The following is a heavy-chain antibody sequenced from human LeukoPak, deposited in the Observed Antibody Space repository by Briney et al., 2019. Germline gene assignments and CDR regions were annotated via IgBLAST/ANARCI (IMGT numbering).Heavy chain of an antibody. CDR2: IYSGGST. D-gene: IGHD3-3*01. J-gene: IGHJ6*02. Sequence: GGSLRLSCAASGFTVSSNYMSWVRQAPGKGLEWVSVIYSGGSTYYADSVKGRFTISRDNSKNTLYLQMNSLRAEDTAVYYCARDYDFWSGSEEDYYYGMDFWGQGTTVTVSS. V-gene: IGHV3-66*01. CDR1: GFTVSSNY. CDR3: ARDYDFWSGSEEDYYYGMDF.